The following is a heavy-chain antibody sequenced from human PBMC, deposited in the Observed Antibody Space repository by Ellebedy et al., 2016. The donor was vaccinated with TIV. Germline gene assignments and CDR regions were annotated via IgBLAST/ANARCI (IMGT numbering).Heavy chain of an antibody. CDR2: IYYSGST. D-gene: IGHD6-13*01. V-gene: IGHV4-59*01. CDR1: GGSISSYY. Sequence: SETLSLXCTVSGGSISSYYWSWIRQPPGKGLEWIGYIYYSGSTNYNPSLKSRVTISVDTSKNQFSLKLSSVTAADTAVYYCAREHLSAAAVPYNWFDPWGQGTLVTVSS. CDR3: AREHLSAAAVPYNWFDP. J-gene: IGHJ5*02.